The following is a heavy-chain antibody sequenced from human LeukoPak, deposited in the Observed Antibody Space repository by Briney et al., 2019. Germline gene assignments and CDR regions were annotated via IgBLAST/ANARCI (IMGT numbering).Heavy chain of an antibody. CDR1: GYTFTSYA. Sequence: AASVKVSCKASGYTFTSYAMNWVRQAPGQGLEWMGWINTNTGNPTYAQGFTGRFVFSLDTSVSTAYLQISSLKAEDTAVYYCARPTDDILTGYIDAFDIWGQGTMVTVSS. CDR2: INTNTGNP. V-gene: IGHV7-4-1*02. CDR3: ARPTDDILTGYIDAFDI. J-gene: IGHJ3*02. D-gene: IGHD3-9*01.